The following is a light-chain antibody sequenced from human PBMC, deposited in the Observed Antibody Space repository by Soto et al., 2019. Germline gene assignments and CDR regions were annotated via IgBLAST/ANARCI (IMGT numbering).Light chain of an antibody. CDR2: AAS. J-gene: IGKJ4*01. Sequence: DIQMTQPPSSVSASVGDRVTITCRTSQGISSWLAWYQQKPGQATKLLIYAASSFQSGTPSRISGSGSGTDFTLTVSSQQHDDFATYYCQTANSFPLPFGGGTKVEIK. V-gene: IGKV1-12*01. CDR1: QGISSW. CDR3: QTANSFPLP.